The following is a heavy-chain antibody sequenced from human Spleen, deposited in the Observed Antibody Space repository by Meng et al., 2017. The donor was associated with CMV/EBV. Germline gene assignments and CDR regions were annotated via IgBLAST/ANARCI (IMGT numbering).Heavy chain of an antibody. Sequence: TFKSYGVTWVRQAPGKGPGWMGWIRAYKGKTHYAQNLQDRITMTTDTSTSTAYMELRSLRSDDTAVYYCARDNYYDSSGPGDWFDPWGQGTLVTVSS. CDR2: IRAYKGKT. V-gene: IGHV1-18*01. CDR1: TFKSYG. J-gene: IGHJ5*02. D-gene: IGHD3-22*01. CDR3: ARDNYYDSSGPGDWFDP.